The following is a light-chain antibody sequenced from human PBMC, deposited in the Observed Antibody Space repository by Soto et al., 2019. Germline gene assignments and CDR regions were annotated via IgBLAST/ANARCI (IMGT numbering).Light chain of an antibody. V-gene: IGKV3-15*01. CDR3: QQSET. Sequence: EIVMTQSPATLSVSPGERATLSCRASQSVSSNLAWYQQKPGQAPRLLIYGASTRATGIPARFSGSGSGTEFTLTISRLEPEDFAVYYCQQSETFGQGTKVEIK. CDR2: GAS. J-gene: IGKJ1*01. CDR1: QSVSSN.